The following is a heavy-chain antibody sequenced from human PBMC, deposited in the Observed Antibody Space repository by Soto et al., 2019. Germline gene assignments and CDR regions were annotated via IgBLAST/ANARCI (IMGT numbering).Heavy chain of an antibody. J-gene: IGHJ4*02. D-gene: IGHD2-2*01. Sequence: LSLTCAASGFTFDDYAMHWVRQAPGKGLEWVSGISWNSGSIGYADSVKGRFTISRDNAKNSLYLQMNSLRAEDTALYYCAKSVIEYQLLVGRGGGYEQKYYFDYWGQGTLVTVSS. CDR2: ISWNSGSI. CDR1: GFTFDDYA. V-gene: IGHV3-9*01. CDR3: AKSVIEYQLLVGRGGGYEQKYYFDY.